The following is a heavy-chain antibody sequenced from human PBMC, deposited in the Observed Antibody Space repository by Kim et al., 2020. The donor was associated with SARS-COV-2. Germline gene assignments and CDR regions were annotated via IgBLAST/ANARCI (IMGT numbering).Heavy chain of an antibody. CDR2: ISGSGANT. Sequence: GGSLRLSCVVSGFDFDYYAMSWVRQAPGKGLEWVSGISGSGANTHYADSVKGRFTISKDNSKNTLSVQMSSLRVEDTGVYFCARHPNILNPVARIDHWGQGTLVAVSS. J-gene: IGHJ4*02. V-gene: IGHV3-23*01. D-gene: IGHD6-19*01. CDR3: ARHPNILNPVARIDH. CDR1: GFDFDYYA.